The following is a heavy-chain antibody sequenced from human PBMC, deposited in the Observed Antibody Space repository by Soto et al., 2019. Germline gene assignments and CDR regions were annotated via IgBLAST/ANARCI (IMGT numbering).Heavy chain of an antibody. Sequence: ASVKVSCKASGYTFTSYGISWVRQAPGQGLEWMGWISAYNGNTNYAQKLQGRVTMTTDTSTSTAYMELRSLRSDDTAVYYCAREVGYCSSTSCPDFDYWGQGTLVTVSS. CDR2: ISAYNGNT. D-gene: IGHD2-2*01. CDR3: AREVGYCSSTSCPDFDY. V-gene: IGHV1-18*01. CDR1: GYTFTSYG. J-gene: IGHJ4*02.